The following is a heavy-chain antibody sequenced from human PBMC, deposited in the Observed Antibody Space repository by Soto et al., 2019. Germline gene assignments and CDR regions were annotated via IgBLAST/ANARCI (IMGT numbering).Heavy chain of an antibody. CDR1: GFTVSSNY. J-gene: IGHJ4*02. D-gene: IGHD6-13*01. CDR3: ARDRIAAASFDY. CDR2: IYSGGST. Sequence: EVQLVESGGGLVQPGGSLRLSCAASGFTVSSNYMSWVRQAPGKGLEWVSVIYSGGSTYYADSVKGRFTISRDNSKNTLYLQMNSLRAEDTAVYYCARDRIAAASFDYWGQGTLVTVSS. V-gene: IGHV3-66*01.